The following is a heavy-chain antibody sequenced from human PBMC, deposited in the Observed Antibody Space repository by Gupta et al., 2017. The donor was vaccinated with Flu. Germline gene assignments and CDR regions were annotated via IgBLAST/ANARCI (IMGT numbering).Heavy chain of an antibody. V-gene: IGHV3-33*01. CDR2: IWYDGSNK. J-gene: IGHJ4*02. D-gene: IGHD7-27*01. Sequence: QVQLVESGGGVVQPGRSLRLSCAASGFHFRSYGMHWVRQAPGKGLEWVAVIWYDGSNKYYADSVKGRFTISRDNSKNTLYLQMNSLRAEDTAVYYCARDMGIPGGLYYFDYWGQGTLVTVSS. CDR1: GFHFRSYG. CDR3: ARDMGIPGGLYYFDY.